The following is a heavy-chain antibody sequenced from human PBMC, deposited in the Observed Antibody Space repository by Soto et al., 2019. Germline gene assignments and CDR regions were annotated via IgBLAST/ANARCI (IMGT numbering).Heavy chain of an antibody. J-gene: IGHJ4*02. CDR1: GFTFSTNA. V-gene: IGHV3-30-3*02. CDR3: AKQFSGWSYYFDY. Sequence: QVQLVESGGGVVQPGRSLRLSCAASGFTFSTNAMHWVRQAPGKGLEWVAVISYDGSTGYYADSMKGRFTISRDNSKNTLFLQMNNLRAEDTAVYYCAKQFSGWSYYFDYWGQGTLVTVSS. D-gene: IGHD6-19*01. CDR2: ISYDGSTG.